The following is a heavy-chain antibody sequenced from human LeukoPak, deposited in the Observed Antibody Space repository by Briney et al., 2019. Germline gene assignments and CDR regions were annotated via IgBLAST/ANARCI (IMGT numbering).Heavy chain of an antibody. D-gene: IGHD3-16*01. CDR3: ARGLHWFDP. CDR1: GGSINSYY. CDR2: IYSSGST. V-gene: IGHV4-59*01. J-gene: IGHJ5*02. Sequence: ETLSLTCTVSGGSINSYYWSWIRQPPGKGLEWIGYIYSSGSTKYNPSLKSRVTISVDTSKNQLSLKLNSVTAADTAVYYCARGLHWFDPWGQGTLVTVSS.